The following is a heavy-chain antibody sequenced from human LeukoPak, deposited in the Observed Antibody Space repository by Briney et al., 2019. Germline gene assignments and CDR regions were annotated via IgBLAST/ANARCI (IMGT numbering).Heavy chain of an antibody. D-gene: IGHD1-26*01. J-gene: IGHJ6*03. V-gene: IGHV3-9*03. Sequence: GRSLRLSCAASGFTFDEYAMHWDRQPPGKGLEWVSGISWNSYDIGYADSVKGRFTISRDNAKNSLYLQMNSLRAEDMALYYCAKGVGTSYHYHMDVWGKGTTVIVSS. CDR2: ISWNSYDI. CDR1: GFTFDEYA. CDR3: AKGVGTSYHYHMDV.